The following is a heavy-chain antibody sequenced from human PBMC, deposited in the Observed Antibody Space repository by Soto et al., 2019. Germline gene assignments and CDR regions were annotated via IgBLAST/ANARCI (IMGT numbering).Heavy chain of an antibody. CDR1: GGTFSSYA. CDR2: IIPIFGTA. D-gene: IGHD1-1*01. Sequence: ASVKXSCKASGGTFSSYAISWVRQAPGQELEWMGGIIPIFGTANYAQKFQGRVTITADESTSTAYMELSSLRSEDTAVYYCASRLERRHYYYGMDVWGQGTTVTVSS. CDR3: ASRLERRHYYYGMDV. V-gene: IGHV1-69*13. J-gene: IGHJ6*02.